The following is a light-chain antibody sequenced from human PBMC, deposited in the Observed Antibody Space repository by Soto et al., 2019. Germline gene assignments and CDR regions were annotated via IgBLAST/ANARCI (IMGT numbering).Light chain of an antibody. V-gene: IGLV6-57*04. J-gene: IGLJ2*01. Sequence: NFMLTQPHSVSESPGETVTISCTRTSGGIASNYVQWYQQRPGSAPTIVIYEHNQRPSGVPDRFSGSTDCSSNSASLTISGLQNEDEADSYCQSDDISFVLFGVGTKVTDL. CDR1: SGGIASNY. CDR2: EHN. CDR3: QSDDISFVL.